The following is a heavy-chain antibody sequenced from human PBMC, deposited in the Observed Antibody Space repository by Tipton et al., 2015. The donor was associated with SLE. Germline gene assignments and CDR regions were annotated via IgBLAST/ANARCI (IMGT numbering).Heavy chain of an antibody. Sequence: LRLSCTVSGGSISSGSYYWSWIRQPAGKGLEWIGRIYTSGSTNYNPSLKSRVTISVDTSKNQFSLKLSSVTAADTAVYYCARWMGYGDYWYFDLWGRGTLVTVSS. J-gene: IGHJ2*01. CDR1: GGSISSGSYY. CDR3: ARWMGYGDYWYFDL. CDR2: IYTSGST. V-gene: IGHV4-61*02. D-gene: IGHD4-17*01.